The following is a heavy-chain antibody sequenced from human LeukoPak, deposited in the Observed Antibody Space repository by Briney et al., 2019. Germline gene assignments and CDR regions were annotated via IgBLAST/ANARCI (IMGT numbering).Heavy chain of an antibody. Sequence: ASVKVSCKAFGYTFTGNNIYWVRQAPGQGLEWMGWINPNSGGTNYAQKFQGRVTMTRDTSISTAYMELSRLRSDDTAVYYCARAGEIAAAGTLYNWVDPWGQGTLVTVSS. CDR3: ARAGEIAAAGTLYNWVDP. V-gene: IGHV1-2*02. CDR1: GYTFTGNN. J-gene: IGHJ5*02. D-gene: IGHD6-13*01. CDR2: INPNSGGT.